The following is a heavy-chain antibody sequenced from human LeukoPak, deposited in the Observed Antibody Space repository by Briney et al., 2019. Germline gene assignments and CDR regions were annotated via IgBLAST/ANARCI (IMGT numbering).Heavy chain of an antibody. J-gene: IGHJ4*02. Sequence: PGGSLRLSCAASGFTFSSYGMHWVRQAPGKGLEWVAVIWYDGSNKYYADSVKGRFTISRDNSKNTLYLQMNSLRAEDMAVYYCARDVDSSGPLGYWGQGTLVTVSS. CDR2: IWYDGSNK. CDR3: ARDVDSSGPLGY. D-gene: IGHD6-19*01. CDR1: GFTFSSYG. V-gene: IGHV3-33*01.